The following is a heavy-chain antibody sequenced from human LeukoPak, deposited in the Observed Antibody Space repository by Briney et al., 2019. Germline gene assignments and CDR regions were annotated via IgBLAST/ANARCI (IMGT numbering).Heavy chain of an antibody. CDR2: IRHDGSYQ. CDR3: AKNRDSSDYPRDFDY. J-gene: IGHJ4*02. CDR1: RFTFSSYG. V-gene: IGHV3-30*02. D-gene: IGHD6-19*01. Sequence: GGSLRLSCAASRFTFSSYGVHWVRQTPGKGLERVAFIRHDGSYQQYADSVKGRFTVSRDNSKDTVYLQMNSLRTEDTAVYYCAKNRDSSDYPRDFDYWGQGTLVTVSS.